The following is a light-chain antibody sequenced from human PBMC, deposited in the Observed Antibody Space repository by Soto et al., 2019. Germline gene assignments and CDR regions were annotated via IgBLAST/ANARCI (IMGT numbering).Light chain of an antibody. J-gene: IGKJ1*01. CDR1: QSLVHSDGNTY. Sequence: ILLTQSPLSLPVTLGQPASISCSSSQSLVHSDGNTYLNWFQQRPSQSPRRLIYKASNRDSGVPDRFSGSGSGTDFTLSISRVEADDVGVYYCMQGITFTFGQGTKVDIK. CDR2: KAS. V-gene: IGKV2-30*02. CDR3: MQGITFT.